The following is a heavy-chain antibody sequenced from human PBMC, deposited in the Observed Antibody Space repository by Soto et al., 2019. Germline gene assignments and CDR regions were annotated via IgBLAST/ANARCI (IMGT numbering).Heavy chain of an antibody. V-gene: IGHV3-33*01. J-gene: IGHJ3*02. CDR1: GFTFSTYG. CDR2: IWYDGSNK. CDR3: ARDLSGDYGALDT. Sequence: HPGGSLRLSCTPSGFTFSTYGMHWARQAPGKGLEWVAVIWYDGSNKVYADSVKGRLTISRDNSKNTLYLQMNSLRAEDTAVYYCARDLSGDYGALDTWGQGTMVTVSS. D-gene: IGHD4-17*01.